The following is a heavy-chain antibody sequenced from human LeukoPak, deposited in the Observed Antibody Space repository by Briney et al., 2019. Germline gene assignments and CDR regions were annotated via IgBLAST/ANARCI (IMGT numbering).Heavy chain of an antibody. CDR3: ASKSSGYYPGY. V-gene: IGHV4-61*02. D-gene: IGHD3-22*01. CDR1: GGSISSGSYY. Sequence: SETLSLTCTVSGGSISSGSYYWSWIRQPAGKGLEWIGRIYTSGSTNYNPSLKSRVTISVDTSKNQFSLKLSSVTAADTAVYYCASKSSGYYPGYWGQGTLVTVSS. J-gene: IGHJ4*02. CDR2: IYTSGST.